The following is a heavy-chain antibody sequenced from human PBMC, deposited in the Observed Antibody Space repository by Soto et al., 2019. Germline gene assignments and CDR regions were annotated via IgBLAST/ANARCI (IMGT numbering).Heavy chain of an antibody. Sequence: ASVKVSCKASGYTFTSYGISWVRQAPGQGLEWMGWISAYNGNTNYAQKLQGRVTMTTDTSTSTAYMELRSLRSDDTAVYYCARVSGYDFWSGYFNWFDPWGQGTLVTVSS. V-gene: IGHV1-18*01. CDR2: ISAYNGNT. J-gene: IGHJ5*02. D-gene: IGHD3-3*01. CDR3: ARVSGYDFWSGYFNWFDP. CDR1: GYTFTSYG.